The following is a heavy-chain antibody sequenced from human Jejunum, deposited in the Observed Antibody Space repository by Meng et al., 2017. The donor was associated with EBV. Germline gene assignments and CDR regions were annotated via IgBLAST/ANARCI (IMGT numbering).Heavy chain of an antibody. CDR1: AYTSTTYG. J-gene: IGHJ4*02. CDR2: ISPYNGNT. Sequence: QVQLVQSGAEVKKPGXSVKVACXASAYTSTTYGISWVRQAPGQGLEWMGWISPYNGNTIYAQKLQDRVTMTTDTSTSTAYLELRSLRSDDTAVYYCARGPYCSGGTCHSQYFDYWAREPWSPSPQ. D-gene: IGHD2-15*01. CDR3: ARGPYCSGGTCHSQYFDY. V-gene: IGHV1-18*01.